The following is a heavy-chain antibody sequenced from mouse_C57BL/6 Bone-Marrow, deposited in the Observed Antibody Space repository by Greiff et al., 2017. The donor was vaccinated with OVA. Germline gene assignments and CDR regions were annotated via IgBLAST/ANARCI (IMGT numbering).Heavy chain of an antibody. D-gene: IGHD2-3*01. CDR2: FYPGSGSI. Sequence: QVQLQQSGAELVKPGASVKLSCKASGYTFTEYTIHWVQQRSGQGLEWIGWFYPGSGSIKYHEKFTDKATLTADKSSSTVYMELSRVTSEDSAVYFCARHEAGGYYLHWYFDVWGTGTTVTVSS. V-gene: IGHV1-62-2*01. CDR3: ARHEAGGYYLHWYFDV. CDR1: GYTFTEYT. J-gene: IGHJ1*03.